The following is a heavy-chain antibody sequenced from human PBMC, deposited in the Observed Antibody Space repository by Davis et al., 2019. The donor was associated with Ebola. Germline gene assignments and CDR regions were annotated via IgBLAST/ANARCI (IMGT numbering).Heavy chain of an antibody. CDR1: GGSFSGYY. CDR2: INHSGST. CDR3: ARGRGVYSSGWYLGY. Sequence: SQTLSLTCAVYGGSFSGYYWSWIRQPPGKGLEWIGEINHSGSTNYNPSLKRRVYISVDTSKNQFSLKLSSVTAADTAVYYCARGRGVYSSGWYLGYWGQGTLVTVSS. D-gene: IGHD6-19*01. V-gene: IGHV4-34*01. J-gene: IGHJ4*02.